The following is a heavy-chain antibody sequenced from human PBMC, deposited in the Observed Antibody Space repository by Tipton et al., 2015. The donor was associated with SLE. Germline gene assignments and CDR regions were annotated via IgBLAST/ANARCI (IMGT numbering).Heavy chain of an antibody. CDR1: DDSLSSSY. Sequence: TLSLTCVVSDDSLSSSYLSWIRQPPGKGLEWIASLDDSGNTNYNPSLRSRVTTSIDTPKSQFSLKLSSVTAADTAVYYCAKGSGWYKDWGQGTLVTVSS. V-gene: IGHV4-59*01. CDR3: AKGSGWYKD. J-gene: IGHJ4*02. CDR2: LDDSGNT. D-gene: IGHD6-19*01.